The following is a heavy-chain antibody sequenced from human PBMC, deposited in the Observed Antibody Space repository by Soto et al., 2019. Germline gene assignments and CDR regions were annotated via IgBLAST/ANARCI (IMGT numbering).Heavy chain of an antibody. CDR2: INPSGGST. D-gene: IGHD2-2*01. J-gene: IGHJ4*02. CDR3: ARKTTYCSSTSCYSYFDN. Sequence: ASVKVSCKASGYTFNSYYMHWVRQAPGQGLEWMGIINPSGGSTSYAQKFQGRVTMSRDTSTSTVYMELSSLRSEDTAVYYCARKTTYCSSTSCYSYFDNWGQGTLVTVSS. V-gene: IGHV1-46*02. CDR1: GYTFNSYY.